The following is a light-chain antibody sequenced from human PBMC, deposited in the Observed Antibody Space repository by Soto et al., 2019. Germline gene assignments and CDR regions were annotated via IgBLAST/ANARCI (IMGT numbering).Light chain of an antibody. CDR1: QSVLYSSNNKNY. CDR2: WAS. J-gene: IGKJ4*01. CDR3: QQYYSTPPT. Sequence: DIVMTQSPDSLAVSLGERATINCKSSQSVLYSSNNKNYLAWYQQKPGQPPQLLIYWASTRESGVPDRFSDIGSGTDFTLTISSLQAEDVAVYYCQQYYSTPPTFGGGTKVEIK. V-gene: IGKV4-1*01.